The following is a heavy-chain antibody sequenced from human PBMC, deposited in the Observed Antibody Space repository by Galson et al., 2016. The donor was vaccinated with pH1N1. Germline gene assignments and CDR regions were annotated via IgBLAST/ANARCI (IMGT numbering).Heavy chain of an antibody. D-gene: IGHD3-3*02. CDR1: GASMDLDLHY. J-gene: IGHJ5*02. CDR2: IYFNGNT. CDR3: AAFDHILQWFET. Sequence: TLSLTCSVSGASMDLDLHYWSWIRQVPGRGLEWLAYIYFNGNTYYNPSLQGRVTISVDTSQYQFSLRLSSVPSADTGVYYCAAFDHILQWFETWGQGTLVAVSS. V-gene: IGHV4-31*03.